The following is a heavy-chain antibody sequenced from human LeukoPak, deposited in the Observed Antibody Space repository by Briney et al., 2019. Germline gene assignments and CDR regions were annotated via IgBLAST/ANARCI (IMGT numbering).Heavy chain of an antibody. CDR3: ARERYSYGFPDWYYYYYMDV. V-gene: IGHV4-39*07. J-gene: IGHJ6*03. CDR1: GGSIRSFDNY. Sequence: SETLSLTCTVSGGSIRSFDNYWVWIRQPPGKGLEWIGGIHYNGNTYYYPSLKSRVTISVDTSKNQFSLKLSSVTAADTAVYYCARERYSYGFPDWYYYYYMDVWGKGTTVTVSS. CDR2: IHYNGNT. D-gene: IGHD5-18*01.